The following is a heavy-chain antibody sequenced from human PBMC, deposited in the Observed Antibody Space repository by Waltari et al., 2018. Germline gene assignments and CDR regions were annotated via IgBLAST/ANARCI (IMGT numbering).Heavy chain of an antibody. D-gene: IGHD1-26*01. Sequence: QLQLQESGPGLVKPSETLSLTCTVSGGSISSSSYYWGWIRQPPGKGLEWIGSIYYSGSTYYNPSLKSRVTRSVDTSKNQFSLKLSSVTAADTAVYYCARKEIGVVGATSWFDPWGQGTLVTVSS. CDR1: GGSISSSSYY. CDR3: ARKEIGVVGATSWFDP. V-gene: IGHV4-39*01. CDR2: IYYSGST. J-gene: IGHJ5*02.